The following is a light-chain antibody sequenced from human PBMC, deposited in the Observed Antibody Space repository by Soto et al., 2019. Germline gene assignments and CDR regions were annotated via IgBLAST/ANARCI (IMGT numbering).Light chain of an antibody. Sequence: DIQMTQSPSTLSGSVGDRVTITCRASQTISSWLAWYQQKPGKAPKLLTYDASDLETGVPSRFSGRGSGTDFTFTISNVQPEDTATYYCQQYDSLPFTFGPGIKVDIK. J-gene: IGKJ3*01. V-gene: IGKV1-33*01. CDR2: DAS. CDR1: QTISSW. CDR3: QQYDSLPFT.